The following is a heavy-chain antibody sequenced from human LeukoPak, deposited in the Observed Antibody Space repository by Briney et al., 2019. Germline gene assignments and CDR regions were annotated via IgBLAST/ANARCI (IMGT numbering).Heavy chain of an antibody. D-gene: IGHD2-2*01. CDR2: INAGNGNT. J-gene: IGHJ6*02. V-gene: IGHV1-3*01. Sequence: ASVKVSCKASGYTFTSYAMHWVRQAPGQRLEWMGWINAGNGNTKYSQKFQGRVTITRDTSASTAYMELSSLRSEDTAVYYCARERLRYCSSTSCPGDYYYYGMDVWGQGTTVTVSS. CDR3: ARERLRYCSSTSCPGDYYYYGMDV. CDR1: GYTFTSYA.